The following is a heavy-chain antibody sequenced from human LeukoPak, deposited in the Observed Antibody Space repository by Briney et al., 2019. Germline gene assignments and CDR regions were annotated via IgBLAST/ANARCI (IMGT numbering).Heavy chain of an antibody. D-gene: IGHD2-2*01. V-gene: IGHV1-8*01. J-gene: IGHJ3*02. CDR2: MNPNSGNT. Sequence: LWASVKVSCKASGYTFTSYDINWVRQATGQGLEWMGWMNPNSGNTGYAQKFQGRITVTRDTSISTAYMELSRLRSDDTAVYYCARVRGYCSSTSCYWAFDIWGQGTMVTVSS. CDR1: GYTFTSYD. CDR3: ARVRGYCSSTSCYWAFDI.